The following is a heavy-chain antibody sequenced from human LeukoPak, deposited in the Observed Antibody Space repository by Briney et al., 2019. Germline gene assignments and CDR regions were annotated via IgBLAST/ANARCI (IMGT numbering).Heavy chain of an antibody. J-gene: IGHJ4*02. CDR2: IDPSYSDS. Sequence: GESLKISCKVSGHTFTSEWIGRVRQIPGKGLEWMGIIDPSYSDSRYSPSFRGQVTISADKSSSTTYLQWNSLKASDTAIYYFERRWGGSGAYYTGDAVFARWGQGTLVTVSS. CDR3: ERRWGGSGAYYTGDAVFAR. V-gene: IGHV5-51*01. CDR1: GHTFTSEW. D-gene: IGHD3-10*01.